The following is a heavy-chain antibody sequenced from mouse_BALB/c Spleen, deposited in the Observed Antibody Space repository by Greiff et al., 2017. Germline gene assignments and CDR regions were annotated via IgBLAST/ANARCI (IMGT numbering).Heavy chain of an antibody. Sequence: EVKLVESGGGLVKPGGSLKLSCAASGFTFSSYNMSWVRQTPEQRLEWVATISSGGSYTDYPDSVKGRFTISRDNAKNTLYLQMSSLKSEDTAMYYCTRDGGFYAMDYWGQGTSVTVSS. J-gene: IGHJ4*01. CDR2: ISSGGSYT. CDR1: GFTFSSYN. V-gene: IGHV5-6-4*01. CDR3: TRDGGFYAMDY.